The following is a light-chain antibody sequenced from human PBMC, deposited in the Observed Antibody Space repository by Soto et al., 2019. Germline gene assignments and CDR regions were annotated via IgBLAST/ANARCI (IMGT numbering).Light chain of an antibody. Sequence: DIQMTQSPSTLSASVGDGVTITCRASQSIGTWLAWYQQKPGKAPKVLIYLASSLESGVPSRFSGSGSGTEFTLTISSLQPDDFATYYCQQYKSYPYTFGQGTKLEIK. CDR1: QSIGTW. V-gene: IGKV1-5*03. CDR3: QQYKSYPYT. CDR2: LAS. J-gene: IGKJ2*01.